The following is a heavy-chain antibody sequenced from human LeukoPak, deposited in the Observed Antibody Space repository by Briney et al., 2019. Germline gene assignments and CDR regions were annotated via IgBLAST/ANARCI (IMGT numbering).Heavy chain of an antibody. CDR1: GFTVSRSY. CDR2: IYSSGNT. D-gene: IGHD2-15*01. V-gene: IGHV3-53*01. Sequence: PGGSLRLSCAASGFTVSRSYMNWVRQAPGKGLEWVSVIYSSGNTYYADSVKGRFTISRDNAKNTLYLQMNSLRAEDTAVYYCAYCSGGNCYWGQGTLVTVSS. CDR3: AYCSGGNCY. J-gene: IGHJ4*02.